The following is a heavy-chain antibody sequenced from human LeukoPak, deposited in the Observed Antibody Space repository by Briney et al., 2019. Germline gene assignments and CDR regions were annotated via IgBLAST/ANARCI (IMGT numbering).Heavy chain of an antibody. CDR1: GGSFSGYY. J-gene: IGHJ4*02. Sequence: SETLSLTCAVYGGSFSGYYWSWIRQPPGKGLEWIGEINHSGSTNYNPSLKSRVTISVDTSKNQFSLKLSSVTAADTAVYYCAREGRGYSGYARYWGQGTLGTVSS. CDR3: AREGRGYSGYARY. V-gene: IGHV4-34*01. D-gene: IGHD5-12*01. CDR2: INHSGST.